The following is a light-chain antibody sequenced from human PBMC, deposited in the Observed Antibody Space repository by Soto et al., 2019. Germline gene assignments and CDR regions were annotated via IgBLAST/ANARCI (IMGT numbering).Light chain of an antibody. V-gene: IGKV3-20*01. J-gene: IGKJ2*01. CDR1: QSVSNKY. CDR2: GSS. Sequence: EVVLTQSPGTLSLSPGERATLSCRASQSVSNKYLAWYQQKPGQAPRLLIFGSSDSATGIPDRFSGSGSETDFTLTISRLEPEDFAVYYCQQYGSSPPYTFGQGTKLEIK. CDR3: QQYGSSPPYT.